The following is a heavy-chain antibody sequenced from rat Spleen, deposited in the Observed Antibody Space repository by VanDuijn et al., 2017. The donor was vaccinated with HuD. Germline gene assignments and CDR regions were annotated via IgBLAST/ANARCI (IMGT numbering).Heavy chain of an antibody. CDR2: ISYEVSST. CDR1: GFTFSDYY. D-gene: IGHD4-3*01. J-gene: IGHJ2*01. CDR3: ARQNSGYFDY. V-gene: IGHV5-22*01. Sequence: EVQLVESGGGLVQPGRSMKLSCAASGFTFSDYYMAWVRQAPKKGLEWVASISYEVSSTYYADSVKGRFTISQDNAKSTQYLQMTSQRSEETATYYCARQNSGYFDYWGQGVMVTVSS.